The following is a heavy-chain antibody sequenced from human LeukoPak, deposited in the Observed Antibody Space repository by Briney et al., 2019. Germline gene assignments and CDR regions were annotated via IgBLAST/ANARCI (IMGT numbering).Heavy chain of an antibody. CDR3: AKSYTVSGWHYFDY. CDR1: GFTFSSYA. J-gene: IGHJ4*02. D-gene: IGHD6-19*01. V-gene: IGHV3-30-3*02. CDR2: ISYDGSNK. Sequence: GGSLRLSCAASGFTFSSYAMHWVRQAPGKGLEWVAVISYDGSNKYYADSVKGRFTISRDNSKNTLYLQMNSLRAEDTAIYYCAKSYTVSGWHYFDYWGQGTLVTVSS.